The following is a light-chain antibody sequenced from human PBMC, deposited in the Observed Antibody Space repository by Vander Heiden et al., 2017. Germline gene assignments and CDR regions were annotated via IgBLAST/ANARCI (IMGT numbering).Light chain of an antibody. J-gene: IGKJ4*01. CDR2: GAS. CDR1: QSLSSNY. CDR3: QQFAGSPSLT. Sequence: IVLTQSPGTLSLSPGERATLSCRASQSLSSNYLAWYQQKPGQAPRLLIYGASTRDPGVPDRFSGSGYGTDFTLTISRREPEDFAVYYCQQFAGSPSLTFGGGTEVEIK. V-gene: IGKV3-20*01.